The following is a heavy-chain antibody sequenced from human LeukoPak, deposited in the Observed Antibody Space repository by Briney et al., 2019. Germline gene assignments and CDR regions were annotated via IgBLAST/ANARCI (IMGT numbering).Heavy chain of an antibody. V-gene: IGHV3-48*01. J-gene: IGHJ6*03. CDR2: ITSSSGTI. D-gene: IGHD6-13*01. CDR1: GFTFSSYS. Sequence: GGSLRLSCAASGFTFSSYSMNWVRQAPGKGLEWVSYITSSSGTIYYADSVKGRFTISRDNAKNSLYLQMNSLRAEDTAVYYCARDGGRAAAATYYMDVWGKGTTVTVSS. CDR3: ARDGGRAAAATYYMDV.